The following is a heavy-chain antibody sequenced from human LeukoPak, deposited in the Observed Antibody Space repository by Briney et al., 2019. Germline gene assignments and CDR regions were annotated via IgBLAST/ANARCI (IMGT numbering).Heavy chain of an antibody. Sequence: HPGRSLRLSCAASGFTFSSYSMNWVRQAPGKGLEWVSYISSSSSTIYYADSVKGRFTISRDNSKNTLYLQMNSLRAEDTAVYYCVSAPTTHPHSDFDYWGQGTLVTVSS. V-gene: IGHV3-48*01. CDR1: GFTFSSYS. J-gene: IGHJ4*02. D-gene: IGHD1-14*01. CDR3: VSAPTTHPHSDFDY. CDR2: ISSSSSTI.